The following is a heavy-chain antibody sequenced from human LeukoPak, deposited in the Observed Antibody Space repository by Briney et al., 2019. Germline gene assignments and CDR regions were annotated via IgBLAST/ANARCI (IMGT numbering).Heavy chain of an antibody. CDR2: IYTSGST. V-gene: IGHV4-61*02. Sequence: SQTLSLTCTVSGGSISSGSYYWSWIRQPAGKGLEWIGRIYTSGSTNYNPSLKSRVTISVDTSKNQFSLKLSSVTAADTAVYYCANDLGVIQLNLGRGQGILVTVSS. D-gene: IGHD2-21*01. CDR3: ANDLGVIQLNLG. CDR1: GGSISSGSYY. J-gene: IGHJ4*02.